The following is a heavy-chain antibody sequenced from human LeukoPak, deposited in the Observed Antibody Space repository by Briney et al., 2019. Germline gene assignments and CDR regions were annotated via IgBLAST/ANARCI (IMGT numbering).Heavy chain of an antibody. CDR1: VYTFTSYG. Sequence: GASVTVSCKSSVYTFTSYGISWVRQAPGQGLEWMGWISAYNGNTNYAQKLQGRVTMTTDTSTSTAYMELRSLRSDDTAVYYCARSGMVRGVSDYWGQGTLVTVSS. CDR2: ISAYNGNT. V-gene: IGHV1-18*01. J-gene: IGHJ4*02. CDR3: ARSGMVRGVSDY. D-gene: IGHD3-10*01.